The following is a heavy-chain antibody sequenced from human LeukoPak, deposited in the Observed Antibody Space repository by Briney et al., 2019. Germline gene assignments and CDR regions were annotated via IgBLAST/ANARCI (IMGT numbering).Heavy chain of an antibody. J-gene: IGHJ4*02. Sequence: PGGSLRLSCAASGFTLSSYAMSWVRQAPGKGLEWVSVISGSGDSTYYADSVEGRCTISRDNSMDALYLQMNSLRAEDTAVYYCARVGYSGYDYDYWGQGTLVTVSS. V-gene: IGHV3-23*01. CDR2: ISGSGDST. CDR1: GFTLSSYA. CDR3: ARVGYSGYDYDY. D-gene: IGHD5-12*01.